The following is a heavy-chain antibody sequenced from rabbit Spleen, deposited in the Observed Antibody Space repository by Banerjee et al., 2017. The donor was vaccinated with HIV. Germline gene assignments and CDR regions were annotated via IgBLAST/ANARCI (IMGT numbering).Heavy chain of an antibody. CDR2: IYAGSSGST. D-gene: IGHD6-1*01. CDR1: GFSFSDRDV. J-gene: IGHJ4*01. V-gene: IGHV1S45*01. Sequence: QEQLEESGGGLVKPEGSLTLTCKASGFSFSDRDVMCWVRQAPGKGLEWIACIYAGSSGSTYYSNWAKGRFTISKTSSTTVTLQMTSLTAADTATYFCASGADYAYGGYDLWGPGTLVTVS. CDR3: ASGADYAYGGYDL.